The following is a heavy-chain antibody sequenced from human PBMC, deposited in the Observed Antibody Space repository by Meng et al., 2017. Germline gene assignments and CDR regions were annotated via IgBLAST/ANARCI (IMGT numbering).Heavy chain of an antibody. CDR1: GFTFSSYW. V-gene: IGHV3-7*01. D-gene: IGHD1-14*01. CDR3: ARDRSRYLSGMDV. CDR2: IKQDGSEK. Sequence: GESLKISCAASGFTFSSYWMSWVRQAPGKGLEWVANIKQDGSEKYYVDSVKGRFTISRDNAKNSLYLQMNSLRAEDTAVYYCARDRSRYLSGMDVWGQGTTVTGYS. J-gene: IGHJ6*01.